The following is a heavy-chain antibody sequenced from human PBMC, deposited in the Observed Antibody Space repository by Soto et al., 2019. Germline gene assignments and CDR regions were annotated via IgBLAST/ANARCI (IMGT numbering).Heavy chain of an antibody. CDR1: GFTFSSYS. D-gene: IGHD3-9*01. Sequence: GGSLRLSCAASGFTFSSYSMNWVRQAPGKGLEWVSYISSSSTIYYADSVKGRFTISRDNAKNSLYLQMNSLRAEDTAVYYCARVEEEDILTEFYYYGMDVWGQGTTVTVSS. J-gene: IGHJ6*02. CDR3: ARVEEEDILTEFYYYGMDV. CDR2: ISSSSTI. V-gene: IGHV3-48*01.